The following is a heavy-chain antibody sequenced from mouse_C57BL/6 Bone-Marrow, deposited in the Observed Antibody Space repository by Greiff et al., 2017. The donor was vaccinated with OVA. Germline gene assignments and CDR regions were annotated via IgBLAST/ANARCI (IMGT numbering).Heavy chain of an antibody. Sequence: EVKLVESGGGLVQSGRSLRLSCATSGFTFSDFYMEWVRQAPGKGLEWIAASRNKANDYTTEYSASVKGRFIVSRDTSQSILYLQMNALRAEDTAIYYCARDADYGSSYRFAYWGQGTLVTVSA. V-gene: IGHV7-1*01. J-gene: IGHJ3*01. CDR3: ARDADYGSSYRFAY. CDR1: GFTFSDFY. D-gene: IGHD1-1*01. CDR2: SRNKANDYTT.